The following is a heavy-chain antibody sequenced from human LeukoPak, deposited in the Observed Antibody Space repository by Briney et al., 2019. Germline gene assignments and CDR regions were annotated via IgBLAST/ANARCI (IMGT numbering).Heavy chain of an antibody. J-gene: IGHJ6*03. CDR1: GGAISSGPYY. Sequence: TSETLSLTCTVSGGAISSGPYYWSWIRQPAGKGLEWIGRINTSGRTKYNPSLKSRVTISVDTSKNQFSLKLTSVTAADTAVYYCARDPTGRYSSEGYMDVWGKGTTVTISS. D-gene: IGHD6-19*01. CDR2: INTSGRT. CDR3: ARDPTGRYSSEGYMDV. V-gene: IGHV4-61*02.